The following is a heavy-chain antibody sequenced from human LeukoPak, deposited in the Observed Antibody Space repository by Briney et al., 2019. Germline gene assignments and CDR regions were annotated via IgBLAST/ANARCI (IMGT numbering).Heavy chain of an antibody. Sequence: GGSLRLSCAASGFTFSSYEMNWVRQAPGKGLEWVSYISGSGSTIYYADSVKGRFTISRDNAKNSLYLQMNSLRAEDTAVYYCARDASEGDTAMVTLNYWGQGTLVTVSS. CDR1: GFTFSSYE. J-gene: IGHJ4*02. V-gene: IGHV3-48*03. CDR3: ARDASEGDTAMVTLNY. CDR2: ISGSGSTI. D-gene: IGHD5-18*01.